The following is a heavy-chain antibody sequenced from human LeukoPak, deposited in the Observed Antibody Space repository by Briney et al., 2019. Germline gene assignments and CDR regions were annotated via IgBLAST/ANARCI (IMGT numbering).Heavy chain of an antibody. D-gene: IGHD3-10*01. J-gene: IGHJ3*02. V-gene: IGHV1-58*01. CDR2: IAVGSGDT. CDR3: AADLYYYGSGSTYKGDAFDN. Sequence: SVKVSCKAPGVIFSSCAVQWVRQTRGQGLEWIGWIAVGSGDTNYAQKFQDRVTITRDMSTSTVYMELSSVRPEDTAVYSCAADLYYYGSGSTYKGDAFDNWGQGTMVSVSS. CDR1: GVIFSSCA.